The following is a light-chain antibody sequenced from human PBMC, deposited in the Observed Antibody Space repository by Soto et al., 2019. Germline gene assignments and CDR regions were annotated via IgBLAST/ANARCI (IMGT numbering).Light chain of an antibody. J-gene: IGLJ1*01. CDR2: DVT. Sequence: QSALTQPASVSGSPGQSITISCTGTSSDVGGYNYVSWYQQHPVKAPKLMIYDVTNRPSGVSDRFSGSKSGNTASLTISGLQAEDEADYYCSSYTISSTPYGFGTGTKVTFL. CDR1: SSDVGGYNY. CDR3: SSYTISSTPYG. V-gene: IGLV2-14*01.